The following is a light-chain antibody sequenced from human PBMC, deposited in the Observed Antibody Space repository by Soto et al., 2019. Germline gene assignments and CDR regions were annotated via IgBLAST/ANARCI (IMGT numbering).Light chain of an antibody. CDR1: SSDVGGYNY. CDR3: SSYTSSSTPYVV. V-gene: IGLV2-14*01. Sequence: QSALTQPASVSGSPGQSITISCTGTSSDVGGYNYVSWYQQHPGKAPKLMIYEVSNRPSGVSNRFSGSKSGNTASLTISGLQDEDEADYYCSSYTSSSTPYVVFGGGTKVTVL. J-gene: IGLJ2*01. CDR2: EVS.